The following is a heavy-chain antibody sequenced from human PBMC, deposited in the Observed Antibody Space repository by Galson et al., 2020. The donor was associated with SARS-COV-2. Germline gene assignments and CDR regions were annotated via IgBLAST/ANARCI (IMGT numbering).Heavy chain of an antibody. CDR1: GGSISSRSYY. Sequence: SEPLSLTCTVSGGSISSRSYYWGWIRQPPGKGLEWLGSIYYSWSTYYNPSLKSRVTISVDTSKNQFSLKLSSVTAADTAVYYCARPYYDFWSGSLYYFDYWGQGTLVTVSS. V-gene: IGHV4-39*07. D-gene: IGHD3-3*01. CDR3: ARPYYDFWSGSLYYFDY. CDR2: IYYSWST. J-gene: IGHJ4*02.